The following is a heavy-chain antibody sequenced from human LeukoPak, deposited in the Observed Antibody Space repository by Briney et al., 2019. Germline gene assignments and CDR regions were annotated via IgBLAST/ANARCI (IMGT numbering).Heavy chain of an antibody. Sequence: PGGSLRLSCAASGFTFSSYAMSWVRQAPGKGLEWVSAISGSGGSTYYADSVKGRFTISRDNSENTLYLQMNSLRAEDTAVYYCAKGGDIVVVVAANALFDYWGQGTLVTVSS. CDR3: AKGGDIVVVVAANALFDY. J-gene: IGHJ4*02. D-gene: IGHD2-15*01. V-gene: IGHV3-23*01. CDR2: ISGSGGST. CDR1: GFTFSSYA.